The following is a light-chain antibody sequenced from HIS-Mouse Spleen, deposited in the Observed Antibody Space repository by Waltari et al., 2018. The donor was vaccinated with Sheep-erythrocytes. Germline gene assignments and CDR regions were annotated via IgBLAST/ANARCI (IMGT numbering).Light chain of an antibody. CDR3: MQALQTMYT. Sequence: EIVMTQSPLSLPVTPGEPAGREGRASQSLLHSNGYNYLDWYLQKPGQSPQLLIYLGSNRASGVPDRFSGSGSGSWFSLSLRRVEAESVGVYYCMQALQTMYTFGQGTKLEIK. V-gene: IGKV2-28*01. J-gene: IGKJ2*01. CDR2: LGS. CDR1: QSLLHSNGYNY.